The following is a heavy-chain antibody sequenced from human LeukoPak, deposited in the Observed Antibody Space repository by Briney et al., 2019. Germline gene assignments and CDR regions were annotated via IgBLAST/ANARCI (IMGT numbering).Heavy chain of an antibody. CDR2: ISWNSGSI. CDR1: GFTFDDYA. Sequence: GGSLRLSCAASGFTFDDYAMHWVRQAPGKGLEWVSGISWNSGSIGYADSVKGRFTISRDNAKNSLYLQMNSLRAEDMALYYCARHSDLGYCSGGSCSEAFDIWGQGTMVTVSS. CDR3: ARHSDLGYCSGGSCSEAFDI. J-gene: IGHJ3*02. D-gene: IGHD2-15*01. V-gene: IGHV3-9*03.